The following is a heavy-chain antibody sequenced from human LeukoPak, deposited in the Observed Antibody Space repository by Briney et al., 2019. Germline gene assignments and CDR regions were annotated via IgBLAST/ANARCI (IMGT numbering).Heavy chain of an antibody. Sequence: GGSLRLSCAASGFTVSSNYMRRVRQAPGKGLEWVSVIYSGGSTYYADSVKGRFTISRDNSKNTLYLQMNSLRAEDTAVYYCARGRGYSGYEYFDYWGQGTLVTVSS. CDR2: IYSGGST. D-gene: IGHD5-12*01. CDR3: ARGRGYSGYEYFDY. J-gene: IGHJ4*02. CDR1: GFTVSSNY. V-gene: IGHV3-53*01.